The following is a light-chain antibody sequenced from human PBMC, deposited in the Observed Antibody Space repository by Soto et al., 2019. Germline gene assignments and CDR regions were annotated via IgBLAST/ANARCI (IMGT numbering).Light chain of an antibody. Sequence: DIQLTQSPSFLSASVGDRVTITCRASQGISSYLAWYQQKPGKAPKLLIYAASTLQSGVPSRFSVSGSGTEFTLTISSLQPEDFATYYCQQLNSYPRYTFGQGTMLESK. J-gene: IGKJ2*01. CDR1: QGISSY. CDR3: QQLNSYPRYT. V-gene: IGKV1-9*01. CDR2: AAS.